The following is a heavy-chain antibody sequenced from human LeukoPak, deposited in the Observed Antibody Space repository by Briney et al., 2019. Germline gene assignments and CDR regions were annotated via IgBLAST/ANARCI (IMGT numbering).Heavy chain of an antibody. V-gene: IGHV3-21*01. CDR2: ISSSSSYI. CDR3: ARHYGSGSSYFDY. D-gene: IGHD3-10*01. J-gene: IGHJ4*02. CDR1: GFTFSSYS. Sequence: GGSLRLSCAASGFTFSSYSMNWVRQAPGKGLEWVSSISSSSSYIYYADSVKGRFTISRDNSKNTLYLQMNSLRAEDTAVYYCARHYGSGSSYFDYWGQGTLVTVSS.